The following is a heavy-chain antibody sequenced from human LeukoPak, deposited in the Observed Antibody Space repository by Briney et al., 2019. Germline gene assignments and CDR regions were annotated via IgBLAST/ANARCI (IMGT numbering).Heavy chain of an antibody. CDR2: ISYDGSNK. CDR3: AKDGGGYDRLDY. CDR1: GFTFSSYG. D-gene: IGHD5-12*01. Sequence: GGSLRLSCAASGFTFSSYGMHWVRQAPGMGLEWVAVISYDGSNKYYADSVKGRFTISRDNSKNTLYLQMSSLRAEDTAVYYCAKDGGGYDRLDYWGQGTLVTVSS. J-gene: IGHJ4*02. V-gene: IGHV3-30*18.